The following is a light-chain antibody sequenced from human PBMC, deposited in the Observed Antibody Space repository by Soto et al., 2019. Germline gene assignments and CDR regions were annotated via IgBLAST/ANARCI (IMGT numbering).Light chain of an antibody. V-gene: IGLV1-44*01. CDR1: SSNIGSNI. Sequence: QSVLTQPPSASGTPGQRVTISCSGSSSNIGSNIVNWYQQLPGTAPKLLIYSSNQRPSGVPDRFSGSKSGTSASLAISGLRSEDEAEYYCAAWYAVLSGVVFGVGTKVTVL. J-gene: IGLJ2*01. CDR3: AAWYAVLSGVV. CDR2: SSN.